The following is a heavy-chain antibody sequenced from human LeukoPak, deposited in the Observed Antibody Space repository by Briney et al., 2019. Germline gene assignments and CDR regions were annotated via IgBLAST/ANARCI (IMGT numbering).Heavy chain of an antibody. D-gene: IGHD6-13*01. Sequence: SETLSLTCTVSGGSIHSYWSWIRQPAGKGLEWIGRISGSGTITYNPALQSRLTISIDTSKNQFSLKLNSVTAADSAVYYCARVSSSDWYNERGAFDIWGQGTMVTVSS. V-gene: IGHV4-4*07. CDR3: ARVSSSDWYNERGAFDI. CDR2: ISGSGTI. J-gene: IGHJ3*02. CDR1: GGSIHSY.